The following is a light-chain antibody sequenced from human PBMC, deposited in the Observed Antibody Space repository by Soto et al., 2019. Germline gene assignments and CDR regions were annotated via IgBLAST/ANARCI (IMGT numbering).Light chain of an antibody. Sequence: HSVLTQPPSASGTPGQRVANSCSGSSSNIGVNNVKWYQQLPGTAPRLLIYNSNQRPSGVPDRFSASKSGTSASLAISVLLSEDEADCYCEAWDADLGGPFFGGGTQLTVL. CDR2: NSN. J-gene: IGLJ7*01. CDR1: SSNIGVNN. V-gene: IGLV1-44*01. CDR3: EAWDADLGGPF.